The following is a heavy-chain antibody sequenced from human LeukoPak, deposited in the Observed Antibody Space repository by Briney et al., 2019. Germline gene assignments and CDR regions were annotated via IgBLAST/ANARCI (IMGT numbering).Heavy chain of an antibody. V-gene: IGHV1-18*01. CDR2: ISAYNGNT. D-gene: IGHD2-2*01. J-gene: IGHJ6*02. CDR3: ARDGFYCSSTSCPSHYYYYGMDV. Sequence: ASVKVSCKASGYTFTSYGISWVRQAPGQGLEWMGWISAYNGNTNYAQKLQGRVTMTTDISTSTAYMELRSLRSDDTAVYYCARDGFYCSSTSCPSHYYYYGMDVWGQGTTVTVSS. CDR1: GYTFTSYG.